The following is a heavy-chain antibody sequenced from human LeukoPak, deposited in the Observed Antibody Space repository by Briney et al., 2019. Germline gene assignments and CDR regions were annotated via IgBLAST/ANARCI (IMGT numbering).Heavy chain of an antibody. V-gene: IGHV3-21*01. D-gene: IGHD1-26*01. CDR1: GFTFSSYN. J-gene: IGHJ6*03. Sequence: GGSLRLSCAASGFTFSSYNMNWVRHAPGKGLEWVSSITSSSSYIYYADSVKGRFTISRDNAKNSLYLQINSLRAEDTAVYYCARDPYSGRYGDYYYYMDVWGKGTTVTISS. CDR3: ARDPYSGRYGDYYYYMDV. CDR2: ITSSSSYI.